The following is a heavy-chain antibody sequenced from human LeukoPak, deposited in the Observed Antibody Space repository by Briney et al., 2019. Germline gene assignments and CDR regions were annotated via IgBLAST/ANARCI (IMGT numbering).Heavy chain of an antibody. CDR1: GFSRSTSGVG. J-gene: IGHJ4*02. CDR2: IYWNDDK. D-gene: IGHD2-15*01. Sequence: SGPTLVHPPPPLTLTCTFSGFSRSTSGVGVGWIRQPPEKALEWLALIYWNDDKRYSPSLKSRLTITKDTSKNQVVLTMTSMDPVDTATYYCAHSYCSGGSCYSYYFDYWGQGTLVTVSS. V-gene: IGHV2-5*01. CDR3: AHSYCSGGSCYSYYFDY.